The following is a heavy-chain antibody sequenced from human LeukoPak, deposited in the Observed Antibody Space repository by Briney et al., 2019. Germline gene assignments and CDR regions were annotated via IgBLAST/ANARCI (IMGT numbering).Heavy chain of an antibody. V-gene: IGHV4-39*01. J-gene: IGHJ3*02. D-gene: IGHD3-22*01. CDR1: GGSISSNSYY. Sequence: PSETLSLTCTVSGGSISSNSYYWGWIRQPPGKGLEWIGSIYYRGSTYYNPSLKSRVTISVDTPKNQFSLKLSPVTAADAAVYYCARLASDYYDSSGPDIWGQGTMVTVSS. CDR2: IYYRGST. CDR3: ARLASDYYDSSGPDI.